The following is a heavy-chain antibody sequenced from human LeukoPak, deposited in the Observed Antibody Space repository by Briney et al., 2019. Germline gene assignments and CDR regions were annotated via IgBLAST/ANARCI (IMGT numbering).Heavy chain of an antibody. J-gene: IGHJ4*02. CDR3: ARDTVSWYAPYGPGY. CDR2: ISAYNGST. D-gene: IGHD6-13*01. Sequence: GASVKVSCKASGYTFTSYGISWVRQAPGQGLEWMGWISAYNGSTNYAQKLQGRVTMTTDTSTSTAYMELRSLRSDDTAVYYCARDTVSWYAPYGPGYWGQGTLVTVSS. V-gene: IGHV1-18*01. CDR1: GYTFTSYG.